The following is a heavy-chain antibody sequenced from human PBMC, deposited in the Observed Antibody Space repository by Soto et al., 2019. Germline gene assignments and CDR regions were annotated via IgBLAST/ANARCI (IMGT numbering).Heavy chain of an antibody. Sequence: PGGSLRLSCTASGFTFSSYAMHWVRQAPGKGLEYVSAISSNGGSTYYADSVKGRFTISRDNSKNTLYLQMSSLRAEDTAVYYCVKMGGSYGSIWGQGTLVTVSS. V-gene: IGHV3-64D*08. CDR2: ISSNGGST. D-gene: IGHD5-18*01. J-gene: IGHJ4*02. CDR1: GFTFSSYA. CDR3: VKMGGSYGSI.